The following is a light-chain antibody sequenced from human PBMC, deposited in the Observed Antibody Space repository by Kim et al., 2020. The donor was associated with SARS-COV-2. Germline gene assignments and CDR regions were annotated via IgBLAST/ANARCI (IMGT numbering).Light chain of an antibody. V-gene: IGLV1-40*01. CDR2: GNS. J-gene: IGLJ2*01. CDR1: SSNIGAGYD. Sequence: QSVLTQPPSVSVAPGQRVTISCTGSSSNIGAGYDVHWYQQLPGTAPKRLIYGNSNRPSGVPDRFSGSKSGTSASLAITGLQAEDEADYYCQSYDSSLSGVVFGGGTQLTVL. CDR3: QSYDSSLSGVV.